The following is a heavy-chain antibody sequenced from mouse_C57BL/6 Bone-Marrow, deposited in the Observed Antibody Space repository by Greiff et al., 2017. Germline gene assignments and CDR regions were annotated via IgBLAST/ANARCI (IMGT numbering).Heavy chain of an antibody. CDR1: GFTFNTYA. CDR3: VRDNHYYDYGRGAMDY. D-gene: IGHD2-4*01. V-gene: IGHV10-3*01. J-gene: IGHJ4*01. CDR2: IRSKSSNYAT. Sequence: EVQLQESGGGLVQPKGSLKLSCAASGFTFNTYAMHWVRQAPGKGLEWVARIRSKSSNYATYYADSVKDRFTISRDDSQSMLYLQMNNLKTEDTAMYYCVRDNHYYDYGRGAMDYWGQGTSVTVSS.